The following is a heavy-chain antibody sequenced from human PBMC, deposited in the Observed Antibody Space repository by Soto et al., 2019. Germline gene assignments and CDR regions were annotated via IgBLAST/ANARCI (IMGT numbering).Heavy chain of an antibody. V-gene: IGHV3-30*18. D-gene: IGHD2-2*01. J-gene: IGHJ4*02. Sequence: PGGSLRLSCAASGFTFSSYGMHWVRQAPGKGLEWVAVISYDGSNKYYADSVKGRFTISRDNSKNTLYLQMKSLRAEDTAVYYCAKDHHLGYCMSTRCPQYYLDYWGQGTLVTVSP. CDR2: ISYDGSNK. CDR1: GFTFSSYG. CDR3: AKDHHLGYCMSTRCPQYYLDY.